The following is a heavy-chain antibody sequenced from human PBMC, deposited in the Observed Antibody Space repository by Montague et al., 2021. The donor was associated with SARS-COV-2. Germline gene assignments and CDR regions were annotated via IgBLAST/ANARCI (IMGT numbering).Heavy chain of an antibody. CDR1: GDSISRYY. Sequence: SETLSLTCSVPGDSISRYYWSWTRQSDGKGLEWIGRIYTGGYVNYNPALQSRVSMSVDTSKSQVSLNVTSVTAADTAVYYCARAIWHLDVWGRGILVTVSS. V-gene: IGHV4-4*07. J-gene: IGHJ2*01. CDR2: IYTGGYV. CDR3: ARAIWHLDV.